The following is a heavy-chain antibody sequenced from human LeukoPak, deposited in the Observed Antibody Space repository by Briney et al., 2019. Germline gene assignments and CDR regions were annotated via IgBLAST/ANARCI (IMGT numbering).Heavy chain of an antibody. CDR1: GLTFSSYA. Sequence: GGSLRLSCAASGLTFSSYAMHWVRQAPGKGLEWVAVISYDGSNKYYADSVKGRFTISRDNSKNTLYLQMNSLRAEDTAVYYCARNAQATVVAAPGHFGYWGQGTLVTVSS. V-gene: IGHV3-30*04. J-gene: IGHJ4*02. CDR3: ARNAQATVVAAPGHFGY. D-gene: IGHD2-15*01. CDR2: ISYDGSNK.